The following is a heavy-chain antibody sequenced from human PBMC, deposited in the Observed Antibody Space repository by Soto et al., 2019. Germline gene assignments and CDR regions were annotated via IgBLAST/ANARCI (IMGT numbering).Heavy chain of an antibody. CDR1: GGTFSSYA. Sequence: QVQLVQSGAEVKKPGSSVKVSCKASGGTFSSYAISWVRQAPGQGLEWMGGIIPIFRTANYAQKFQGRVTITADESTSTAYMELSSLRSEDTAVYYCARDYYGDGTGERDYYYGMDVWGQGTTVSVSS. J-gene: IGHJ6*02. CDR2: IIPIFRTA. V-gene: IGHV1-69*01. CDR3: ARDYYGDGTGERDYYYGMDV. D-gene: IGHD4-17*01.